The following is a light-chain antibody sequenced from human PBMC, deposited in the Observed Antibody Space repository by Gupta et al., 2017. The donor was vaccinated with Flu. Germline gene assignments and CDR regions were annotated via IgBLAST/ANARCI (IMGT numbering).Light chain of an antibody. CDR2: VEA. J-gene: IGKJ1*01. CDR3: QQGHSNPQT. V-gene: IGKV1-39*01. CDR1: QNIGSF. Sequence: DIQMTQSPSSLSASVGDRVTITCRASQNIGSFLNWYQQKPGTAPKLLIHVEASVKSGVPSRFSGGGAGTDFTLTISSLQPEDSATYYCQQGHSNPQTFGQGTKVEIK.